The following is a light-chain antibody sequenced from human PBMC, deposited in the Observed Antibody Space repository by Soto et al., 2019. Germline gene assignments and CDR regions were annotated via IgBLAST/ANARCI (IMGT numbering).Light chain of an antibody. CDR3: LQHSTYPLT. V-gene: IGKV1-17*01. Sequence: DIQMTQFPSSMSASVGDRVTITCRASQGIRSDLGWYQQKPGKAPKRLIYAASSLQSGVPSRFSGSGSGTEFTLAISSLQPEDSATFYCLQHSTYPLTFGQGTKVEIK. J-gene: IGKJ1*01. CDR1: QGIRSD. CDR2: AAS.